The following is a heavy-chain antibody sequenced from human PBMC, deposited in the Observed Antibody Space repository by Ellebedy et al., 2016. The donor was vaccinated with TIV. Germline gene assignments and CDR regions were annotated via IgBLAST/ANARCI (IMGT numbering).Heavy chain of an antibody. V-gene: IGHV4-59*08. J-gene: IGHJ2*01. CDR1: GGSISGYY. Sequence: MPGGSLRLSCTVSGGSISGYYWSWIRQTPGKGLEWIGYIYYSGDTNYNPSLKSRVTISVDTSKNQFYLKLSSVTAADTAVYFCTNLNGGSLGLWGRGTLVTVSS. CDR3: TNLNGGSLGL. D-gene: IGHD3-16*01. CDR2: IYYSGDT.